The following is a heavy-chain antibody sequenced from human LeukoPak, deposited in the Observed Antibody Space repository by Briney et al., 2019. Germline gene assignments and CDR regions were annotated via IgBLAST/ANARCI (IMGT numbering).Heavy chain of an antibody. CDR1: GGSLSGHY. J-gene: IGHJ4*02. D-gene: IGHD2-2*01. Sequence: SETLSLTCTVGGGSLSGHYWGWIRQPPGKGLELVGHIYYTGTTFYNPSLNSRVTITLDTSRSQFSLRLTSVIAADTAVYYCARFSWGCSTASCYLTNWGQGALVTASS. CDR3: ARFSWGCSTASCYLTN. V-gene: IGHV4-59*11. CDR2: IYYTGTT.